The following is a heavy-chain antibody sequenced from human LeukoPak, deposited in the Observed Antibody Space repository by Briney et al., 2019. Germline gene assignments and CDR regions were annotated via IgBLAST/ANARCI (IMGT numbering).Heavy chain of an antibody. CDR1: GFTFSSYS. J-gene: IGHJ4*02. CDR2: ISSSSSTI. CDR3: ARGKSKQQLVH. Sequence: GGSLRLSCAASGFTFSSYSMNRVRQAPGKGLEWVSYISSSSSTIYYADSVKGRFTISRDNAKNSLYLQMNSLRAEDTAVYYCARGKSKQQLVHWGQGTLVTVSS. V-gene: IGHV3-48*01. D-gene: IGHD6-13*01.